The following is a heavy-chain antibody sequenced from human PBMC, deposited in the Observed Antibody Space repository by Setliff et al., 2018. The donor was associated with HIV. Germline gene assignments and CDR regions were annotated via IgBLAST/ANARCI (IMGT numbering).Heavy chain of an antibody. V-gene: IGHV1-46*01. CDR1: GYTFTSYY. Sequence: ASVKVSCKASGYTFTSYYMHWVRQAPGQGLEWMGLIHPSTGNTYYTQKFQGRVTWTRDTSTSTVYMELSSLRSEDTAVYYCARDSSTGWFSAGYWGQGTLVTVSS. CDR3: ARDSSTGWFSAGY. D-gene: IGHD6-19*01. J-gene: IGHJ4*02. CDR2: IHPSTGNT.